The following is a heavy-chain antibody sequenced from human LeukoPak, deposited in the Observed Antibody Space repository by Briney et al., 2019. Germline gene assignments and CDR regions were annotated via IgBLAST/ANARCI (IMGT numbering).Heavy chain of an antibody. CDR2: INAGNGNT. J-gene: IGHJ3*02. Sequence: ASVKVPCKASGYTFTSFGIAWVRQAPGQGLEWVGWINAGNGNTKYSQKFQGRVTITRDTSASTAYMELSSLRSEDTAVYYCARGTTGTTSLDIWGQGTMVTVSS. D-gene: IGHD1-7*01. V-gene: IGHV1-3*01. CDR3: ARGTTGTTSLDI. CDR1: GYTFTSFG.